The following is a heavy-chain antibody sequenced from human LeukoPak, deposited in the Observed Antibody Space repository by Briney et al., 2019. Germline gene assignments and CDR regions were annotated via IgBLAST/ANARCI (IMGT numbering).Heavy chain of an antibody. CDR1: GFTFSSYA. CDR3: AKYSSSWPGYFQH. Sequence: GRSLRLSCAASGFTFSSYAMSWVRQAPGKGLEWVSAISGSGGSTYYADSVKGRFTISRDNSKNTLYLQMNSLRAEDTAVYYCAKYSSSWPGYFQHWGQGTLVTVSS. CDR2: ISGSGGST. J-gene: IGHJ1*01. D-gene: IGHD6-13*01. V-gene: IGHV3-23*01.